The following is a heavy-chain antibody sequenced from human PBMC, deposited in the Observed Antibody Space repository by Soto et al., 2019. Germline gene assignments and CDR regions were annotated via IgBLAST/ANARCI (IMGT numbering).Heavy chain of an antibody. J-gene: IGHJ5*02. CDR1: GLTFSNYY. CDR2: ISTASRYI. D-gene: IGHD6-19*01. CDR3: ARPAVAGANWFDP. V-gene: IGHV3-21*01. Sequence: GGSLRLSCVASGLTFSNYYMNWVRQAPGKGLEWVSSISTASRYIYYADSVQGRFTISRDNAKNSVYLEMNSLTADDTAVYYCARPAVAGANWFDPWGQGTLVTVSS.